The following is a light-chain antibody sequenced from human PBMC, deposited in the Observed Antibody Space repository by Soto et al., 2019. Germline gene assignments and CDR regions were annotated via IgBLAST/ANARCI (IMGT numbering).Light chain of an antibody. Sequence: QSVLTQPHSVSGSPGQSVTISCTGTSSDVGGYSYVSWYQQHPGKAPQLIIYDVTERPSGVPDRFSGSKSGNTASLTISGVQAEDEADYYCCSYTGSYSYVFGIGTKLTVL. CDR1: SSDVGGYSY. CDR2: DVT. CDR3: CSYTGSYSYV. J-gene: IGLJ1*01. V-gene: IGLV2-11*01.